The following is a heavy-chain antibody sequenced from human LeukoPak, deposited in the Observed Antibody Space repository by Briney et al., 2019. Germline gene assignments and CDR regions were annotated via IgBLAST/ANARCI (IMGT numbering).Heavy chain of an antibody. CDR2: INPSGGST. CDR1: GYTFTSYG. Sequence: ASVKVSCKASGYTFTSYGISWVRQAPGQGLEWMGIINPSGGSTSYAQKFQGRVTMTRDMSTSTVYMELSSLRSEDTAVYYRARDLGYSYGYPGYYFDYWGQGTLVTVSS. CDR3: ARDLGYSYGYPGYYFDY. D-gene: IGHD5-18*01. V-gene: IGHV1-46*01. J-gene: IGHJ4*02.